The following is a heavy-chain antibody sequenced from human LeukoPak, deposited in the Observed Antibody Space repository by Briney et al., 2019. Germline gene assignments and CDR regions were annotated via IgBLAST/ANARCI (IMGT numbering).Heavy chain of an antibody. J-gene: IGHJ4*02. Sequence: SETLSLTCIVSGGSISSNSYYWGWIRQPPGKGLEWIGEINHSGSTNYNPSLKSRVTISVDTSKNQFSLKLSSVTAADTAVYYCARVGGYSYGPFDYWGQGTLVTVSS. CDR2: INHSGST. CDR1: GGSISSNSYY. CDR3: ARVGGYSYGPFDY. V-gene: IGHV4-39*07. D-gene: IGHD5-18*01.